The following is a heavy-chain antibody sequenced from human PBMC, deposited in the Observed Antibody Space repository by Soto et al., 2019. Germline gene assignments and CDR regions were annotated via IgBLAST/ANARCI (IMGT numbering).Heavy chain of an antibody. CDR3: ARDPIEYSSSSLYGMDV. Sequence: QVQLVQSGAEVKNPGSSVKVSCKASGGTFSSYAISWVRHAPGQGLEWMGGIIPIFGTANYAQKFQGRVTITADKSTSTAYMELSSLRSEDTAVYYCARDPIEYSSSSLYGMDVWGQGTTVTVSS. V-gene: IGHV1-69*06. D-gene: IGHD6-6*01. CDR1: GGTFSSYA. CDR2: IIPIFGTA. J-gene: IGHJ6*02.